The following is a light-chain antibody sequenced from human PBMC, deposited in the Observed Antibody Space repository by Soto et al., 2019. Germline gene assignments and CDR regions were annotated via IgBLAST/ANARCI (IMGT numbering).Light chain of an antibody. CDR2: LEGSGSY. V-gene: IGLV4-60*02. CDR1: SGHSSYI. J-gene: IGLJ3*02. CDR3: ETWDSNTHTV. Sequence: QAVVTQSSSASASLGSSVKLTYTLSSGHSSYIIAWHQQQPGKAPRYLMKLEGSGSYNKGSGVPDRFSGSSSGADRYLTISNLQFEDEADYYCETWDSNTHTVFGGGTQLTVL.